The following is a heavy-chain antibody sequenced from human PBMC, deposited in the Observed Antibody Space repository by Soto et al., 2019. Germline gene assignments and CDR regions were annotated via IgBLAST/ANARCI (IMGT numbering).Heavy chain of an antibody. CDR2: IYSGGGT. D-gene: IGHD5-18*01. Sequence: EVQLVESGGGLIQPGGSLRLSCAASGFTVSSNYMSWVRQAPGKGLECVSVIYSGGGTYYADSVRGRFSISRDISKNTLYLQMNSLRAEDTAVYYCARATGYSYGSDSWGQATLVTVSS. CDR3: ARATGYSYGSDS. J-gene: IGHJ4*02. V-gene: IGHV3-53*01. CDR1: GFTVSSNY.